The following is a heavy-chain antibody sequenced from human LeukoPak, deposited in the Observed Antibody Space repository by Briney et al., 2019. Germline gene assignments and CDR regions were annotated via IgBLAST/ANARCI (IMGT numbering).Heavy chain of an antibody. CDR1: GFTFSSYS. Sequence: GGSLRLSCAASGFTFSSYSMNWVRQAPGKGLEWVSYISSSSTIYYADSVKGRFTISRDNAKNSLYLQMSSLRDEDTAVYYCARWSQPPTGLRYYYYGMDVWGQGTTVTVSS. V-gene: IGHV3-48*02. CDR3: ARWSQPPTGLRYYYYGMDV. J-gene: IGHJ6*02. CDR2: ISSSSTI.